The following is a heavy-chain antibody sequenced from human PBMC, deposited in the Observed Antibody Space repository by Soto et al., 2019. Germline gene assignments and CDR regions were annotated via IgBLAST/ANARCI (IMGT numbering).Heavy chain of an antibody. CDR1: GFTFSSYG. V-gene: IGHV3-30*18. D-gene: IGHD1-1*01. J-gene: IGHJ4*02. CDR2: ISYDGSNK. Sequence: GGSLRLSCAASGFTFSSYGMHWVRQAPGKGLEWVAVISYDGSNKYYADSVKGRFTISRDNSKNTLYLQMNSLRAEDTAVYYCAKDSAGNYFDYCGQGTLVTVSS. CDR3: AKDSAGNYFDY.